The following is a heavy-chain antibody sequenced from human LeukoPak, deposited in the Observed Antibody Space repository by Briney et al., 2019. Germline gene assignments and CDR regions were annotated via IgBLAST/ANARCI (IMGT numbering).Heavy chain of an antibody. CDR1: GYTFTSYG. D-gene: IGHD2-2*01. CDR2: ISAYNGNT. CDR3: ARDSCSSTSCYLVYYYMDV. Sequence: ASVKVSCKASGYTFTSYGISWVRQAPGQGLEWMGWISAYNGNTNYAQKLQGRVTMTTDTSTSTAYKELRSLRSDDTAVYYCARDSCSSTSCYLVYYYMDVWGKGTTVTVSS. V-gene: IGHV1-18*01. J-gene: IGHJ6*03.